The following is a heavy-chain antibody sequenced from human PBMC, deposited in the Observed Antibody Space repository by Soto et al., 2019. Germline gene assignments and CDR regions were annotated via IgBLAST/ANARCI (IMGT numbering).Heavy chain of an antibody. J-gene: IGHJ5*02. CDR2: IYATGDT. CDR3: VRDGTKNLRDRFEP. D-gene: IGHD1-26*01. CDR1: GASLSRYY. V-gene: IGHV4-4*07. Sequence: SETLSLTCNVSGASLSRYYWSWIRQPPGKGLEWIGRIYATGDTDYNPSLKSRISMSVDMSKKQFSLTLRSVTAADTAIYYCVRDGTKNLRDRFEPWGRGILVTAPQ.